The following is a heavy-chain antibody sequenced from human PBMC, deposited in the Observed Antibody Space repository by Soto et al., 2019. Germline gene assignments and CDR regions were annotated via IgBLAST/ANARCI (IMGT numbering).Heavy chain of an antibody. CDR3: AKHYDSSGYTVPYYFDY. CDR1: GFTFSSYA. D-gene: IGHD3-22*01. Sequence: LRLSCAASGFTFSSYAMSWVRQAPGKGLEWVSTISGSGGSTYYADSVKGRFTISRDNSKNTLYLQMNSLRAEDTAVYYCAKHYDSSGYTVPYYFDYWGQGTLVTVSS. V-gene: IGHV3-23*01. J-gene: IGHJ4*02. CDR2: ISGSGGST.